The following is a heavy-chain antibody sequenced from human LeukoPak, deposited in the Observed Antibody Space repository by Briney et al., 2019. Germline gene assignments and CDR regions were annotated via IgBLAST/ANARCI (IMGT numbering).Heavy chain of an antibody. CDR3: AKGPHSSGWYYFDY. Sequence: PGGSLRLSCAASGFTFSSYGMHWVRQAPGKGLEWVAVISYDGSNKYYADSVKGRFTIPRDNSKNTLYLQMNSLGAEDTAVYYCAKGPHSSGWYYFDYWGQGTLVTVSS. J-gene: IGHJ4*02. D-gene: IGHD6-19*01. CDR2: ISYDGSNK. V-gene: IGHV3-30*18. CDR1: GFTFSSYG.